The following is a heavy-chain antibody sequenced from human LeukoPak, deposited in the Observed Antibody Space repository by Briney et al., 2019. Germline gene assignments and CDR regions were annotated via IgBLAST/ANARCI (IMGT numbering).Heavy chain of an antibody. J-gene: IGHJ3*02. CDR3: AKYRNPDDYGDYVSFSPHAFDI. CDR1: GFTFSSYG. Sequence: GGSLRLSCAASGFTFSSYGMHWVRQAPGKGLGWVAFIRYDGSNKYYADSVKGRFTISRDNSKNTLYLQMNSLGVEDTAVYYCAKYRNPDDYGDYVSFSPHAFDIWGQGTMVTVSS. CDR2: IRYDGSNK. D-gene: IGHD4-17*01. V-gene: IGHV3-30*02.